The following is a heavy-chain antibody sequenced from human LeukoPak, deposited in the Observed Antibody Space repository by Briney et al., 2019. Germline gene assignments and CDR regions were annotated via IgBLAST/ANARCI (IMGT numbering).Heavy chain of an antibody. Sequence: KSGGSLRLSCAASGFTFSDYYMSWIRQAPGKGPEWLSYISSSGSGIFYADSVKGRFTMSRDNAKNSLYLQMNSLRAEDTAVYYCARTTPGSVDVWGKGTTVTVSS. CDR3: ARTTPGSVDV. D-gene: IGHD3-10*01. CDR1: GFTFSDYY. V-gene: IGHV3-11*04. CDR2: ISSSGSGI. J-gene: IGHJ6*04.